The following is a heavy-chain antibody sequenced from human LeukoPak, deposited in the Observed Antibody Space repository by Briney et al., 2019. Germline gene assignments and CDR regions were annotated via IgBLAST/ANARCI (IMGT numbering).Heavy chain of an antibody. D-gene: IGHD6-6*01. J-gene: IGHJ4*02. CDR1: GYTLTELS. V-gene: IGHV1-24*01. Sequence: ASVKVSCKVSGYTLTELSMHWVRQAPGKGLEWMGGFDPEDGETIYAQKFQGRVTMTRDTSISTAYMELSRLRSDDTAVYYCTRDSGEYSSSSLYDYWGQGTLVTVSS. CDR3: TRDSGEYSSSSLYDY. CDR2: FDPEDGET.